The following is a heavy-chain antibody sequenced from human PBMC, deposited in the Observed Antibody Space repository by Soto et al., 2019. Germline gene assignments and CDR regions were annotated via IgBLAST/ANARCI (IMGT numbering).Heavy chain of an antibody. J-gene: IGHJ4*02. Sequence: GASVKVSCKASGYTFTSYYMHWVRQAPGQGLEWMGIINPSGGSTSYAQKFQGRVTMTRDTSTSTVYMELSSLRSEDTAVYYCARTKYYYDSSGPNLDYWGQGTLVTVSS. CDR1: GYTFTSYY. V-gene: IGHV1-46*01. D-gene: IGHD3-22*01. CDR2: INPSGGST. CDR3: ARTKYYYDSSGPNLDY.